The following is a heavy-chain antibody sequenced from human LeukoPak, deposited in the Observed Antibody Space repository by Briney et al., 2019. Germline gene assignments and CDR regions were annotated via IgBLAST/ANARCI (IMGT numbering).Heavy chain of an antibody. Sequence: ASVKVSCKASGYTFTGYYIHWVRQAPGQGLEWMGCINPNSGGTNYAQKFQGWVTMTRDTSIRTAYMELSRLRSDDTAVYYCARAGGSLCSGGSCYSNYYYYYGMDVWGQGTTVTVSS. V-gene: IGHV1-2*04. CDR3: ARAGGSLCSGGSCYSNYYYYYGMDV. J-gene: IGHJ6*02. CDR1: GYTFTGYY. D-gene: IGHD2-15*01. CDR2: INPNSGGT.